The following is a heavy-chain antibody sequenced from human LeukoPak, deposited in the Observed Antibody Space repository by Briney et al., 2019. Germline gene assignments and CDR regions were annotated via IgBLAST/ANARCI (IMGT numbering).Heavy chain of an antibody. V-gene: IGHV3-21*04. D-gene: IGHD4-23*01. Sequence: PGGSLRLSCAASGFTFSSYSMNWVRQAPGKGLEWVSSISSSSSYIYYADSVKGRFTISRDNAKNSLYLQMNSLRAEDTAVYYCAKGGGNSVWYNWFDPWGQGTLVTVSS. CDR2: ISSSSSYI. CDR3: AKGGGNSVWYNWFDP. CDR1: GFTFSSYS. J-gene: IGHJ5*02.